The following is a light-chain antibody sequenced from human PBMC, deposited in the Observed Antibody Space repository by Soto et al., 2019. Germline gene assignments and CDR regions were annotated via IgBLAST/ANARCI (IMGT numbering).Light chain of an antibody. V-gene: IGKV1-39*01. CDR3: QRNYRTLLA. Sequence: DIQMTQSPSSLSASVGDRVTITCRASQSISRDLNWYQQRAGKAPNLLIYAACTLAIGVPSRFSGSGSGTDFTLTIRRFELEDVATYYCQRNYRTLLAFGGGTKVDIK. CDR2: AAC. J-gene: IGKJ4*01. CDR1: QSISRD.